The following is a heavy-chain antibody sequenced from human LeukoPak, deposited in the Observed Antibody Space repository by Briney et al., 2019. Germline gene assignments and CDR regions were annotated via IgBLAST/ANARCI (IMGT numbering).Heavy chain of an antibody. CDR1: GGSFSGYY. V-gene: IGHV4-34*01. J-gene: IGHJ4*02. D-gene: IGHD2-21*02. CDR3: ARLYCGSDCYAFDY. CDR2: INHSGST. Sequence: PSETLSLTCAVYGGSFSGYYWSWIRQPPGKGLEWIGEINHSGSTNYNPSLKSRVTISVDTSKNQFSLKLSSVTAADTAVYYCARLYCGSDCYAFDYWGQGALVTVSS.